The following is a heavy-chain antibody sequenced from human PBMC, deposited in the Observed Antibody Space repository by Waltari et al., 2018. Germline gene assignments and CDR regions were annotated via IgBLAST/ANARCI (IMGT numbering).Heavy chain of an antibody. V-gene: IGHV4-34*01. Sequence: QVQLLQWGAGLLKPSETLSLTCAVSAGSFTGSYWSWPRQLPGKGLEWLGEINHNASPDYNPSLKSRATISIETSKNQFSLKLDSVTAADTGVYYCARGWLQVAPPYYYYMDVWDRGTAVTVSS. CDR2: INHNASP. CDR1: AGSFTGSY. J-gene: IGHJ6*03. CDR3: ARGWLQVAPPYYYYMDV. D-gene: IGHD6-19*01.